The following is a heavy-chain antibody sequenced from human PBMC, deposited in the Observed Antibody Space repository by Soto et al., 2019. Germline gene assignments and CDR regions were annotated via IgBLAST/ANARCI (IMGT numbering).Heavy chain of an antibody. Sequence: SETLSLTCTFSGGSISSGGHYWSWIRQHPGKGLEWIGYIYYSGSTYCNPSLKGRVTISVDTSKNQFSLKLSSVTAADAAVYYCARSEMSVAATFSFDPWGQGTLVTVSS. CDR1: GGSISSGGHY. CDR2: IYYSGST. V-gene: IGHV4-31*03. D-gene: IGHD6-19*01. J-gene: IGHJ5*02. CDR3: ARSEMSVAATFSFDP.